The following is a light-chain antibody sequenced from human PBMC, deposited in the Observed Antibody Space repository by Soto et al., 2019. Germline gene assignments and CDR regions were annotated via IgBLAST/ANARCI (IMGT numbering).Light chain of an antibody. CDR1: SSDVDGYNY. V-gene: IGLV2-14*03. J-gene: IGLJ1*01. CDR3: RSYTGSSPLGSV. Sequence: LTQPASVSGSPGQSITISCTGTSSDVDGYNYVSWYQQHPDKAPKLMIYEVSNRPSGVSNRFSGSKSGNSASLTISGLQAEDEADYYCRSYTGSSPLGSVFGTGTKVTVL. CDR2: EVS.